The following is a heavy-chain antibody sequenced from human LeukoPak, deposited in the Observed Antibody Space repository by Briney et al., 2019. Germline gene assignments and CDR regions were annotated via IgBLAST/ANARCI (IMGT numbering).Heavy chain of an antibody. Sequence: QPGGSLRLSCAASGFTFDDYAMHWVRQAPGKGLLWVSRLSGDGSSTAYADSLKGRFTISRDNAKHTLYLQMNSLRAEDTAVYFCARASTTVPNLLDNWGQGTLVTVSS. CDR2: LSGDGSST. V-gene: IGHV3-74*03. CDR3: ARASTTVPNLLDN. D-gene: IGHD4-17*01. J-gene: IGHJ4*02. CDR1: GFTFDDYA.